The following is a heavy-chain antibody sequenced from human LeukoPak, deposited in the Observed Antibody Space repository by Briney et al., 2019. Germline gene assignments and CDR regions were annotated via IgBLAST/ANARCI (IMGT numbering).Heavy chain of an antibody. Sequence: PSETLSLTCTASGGSINSNYWSWIRQPPEKGLEWIGYISYSGSTNYNPSLKSRVTISLDTSKSQFSLNLNSVTAADTAVYYCARGRQVGNTGYYFDYWGQGTLVTVSS. V-gene: IGHV4-59*01. CDR2: ISYSGST. J-gene: IGHJ4*02. CDR3: ARGRQVGNTGYYFDY. D-gene: IGHD1-26*01. CDR1: GGSINSNY.